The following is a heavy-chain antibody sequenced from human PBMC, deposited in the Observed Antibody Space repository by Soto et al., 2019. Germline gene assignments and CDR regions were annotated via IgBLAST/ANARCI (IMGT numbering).Heavy chain of an antibody. J-gene: IGHJ4*02. CDR1: GGTFSSYA. CDR3: ARGGRLGYYDSSGYSEGPFDY. Sequence: QVQLVQSGAEVKKPGSSVKVSCKASGGTFSSYAISWVRQAPGQGLEWMGGIIPIFGTANYAQKFQGRVTITADESTSTAYMELSSLRSEDTAVYYCARGGRLGYYDSSGYSEGPFDYWGQGTLVTVSS. CDR2: IIPIFGTA. D-gene: IGHD3-22*01. V-gene: IGHV1-69*01.